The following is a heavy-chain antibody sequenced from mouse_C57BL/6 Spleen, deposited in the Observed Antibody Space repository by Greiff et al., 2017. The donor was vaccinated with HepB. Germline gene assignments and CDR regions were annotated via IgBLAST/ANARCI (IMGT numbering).Heavy chain of an antibody. CDR3: ARGGYYYAMDY. V-gene: IGHV5-17*01. CDR2: ISSGSSTI. Sequence: EVKLMESGGGLVKPGGSLKLSCAASGFTFSDYGMHWVRQAPDKGLEWVAYISSGSSTIYYADTVKGRFTISRDNAKNTLFLQMTSLRSEDTAMYYCARGGYYYAMDYWGQGTSVTVSS. D-gene: IGHD2-14*01. CDR1: GFTFSDYG. J-gene: IGHJ4*01.